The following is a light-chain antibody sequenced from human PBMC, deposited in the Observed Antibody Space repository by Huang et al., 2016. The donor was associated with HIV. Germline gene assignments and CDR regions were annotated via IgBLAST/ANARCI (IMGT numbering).Light chain of an antibody. CDR3: QHYRVWPPVYT. CDR1: QTVSSN. CDR2: AAS. V-gene: IGKV3-15*01. Sequence: EIVMTQSPATLSVSPGERATLSCRASQTVSSNLAWYQQKPGQAPRLLIYAASRRATDIPARFSGSGSGTEFTLTISSLQSEDFAVYYCQHYRVWPPVYTFGQGTKLEIK. J-gene: IGKJ2*01.